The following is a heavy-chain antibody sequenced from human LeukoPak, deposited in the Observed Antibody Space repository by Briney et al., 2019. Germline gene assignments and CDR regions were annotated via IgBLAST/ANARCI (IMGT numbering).Heavy chain of an antibody. CDR1: GGSFSGYY. D-gene: IGHD1-26*01. CDR3: ARSSGIDP. Sequence: KPSETLSLTCAVYGGSFSGYYWSWIRQPPGKGLEWIGEINHSGSTNYNPSLKSRVTISVDTSKNQFSLKLSSVTAADTAVYYCARSSGIDPWGQGTLVTVSS. V-gene: IGHV4-34*01. CDR2: INHSGST. J-gene: IGHJ5*02.